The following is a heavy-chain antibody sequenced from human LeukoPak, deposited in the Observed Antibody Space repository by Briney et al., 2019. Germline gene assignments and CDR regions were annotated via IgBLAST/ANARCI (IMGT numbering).Heavy chain of an antibody. CDR3: AKNQWLASYFDY. Sequence: GGSLRLSCAASGFTFSSYAMHWVRQAPGKGLEWVAVISYDGSNKYYADSVKGRFTISRDNSKNTLYLQMNSLRAEDTAVYYCAKNQWLASYFDYRGQGTLVTVSS. J-gene: IGHJ4*02. V-gene: IGHV3-30*18. CDR2: ISYDGSNK. CDR1: GFTFSSYA. D-gene: IGHD6-19*01.